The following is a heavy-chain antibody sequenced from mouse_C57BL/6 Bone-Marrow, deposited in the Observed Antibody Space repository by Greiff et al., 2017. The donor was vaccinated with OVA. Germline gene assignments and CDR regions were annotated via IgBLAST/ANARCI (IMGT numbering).Heavy chain of an antibody. CDR1: GYTFTSYW. CDR3: AREGVYSDWFAY. Sequence: QVQLKQSGAELVKPGASVKLSCKASGYTFTSYWMHWVKQRPGQGLEWIGMIHPNSGSTNYNEKFKSKATLTVDKSSSTAYMQLSSLTSEDSAVYYCAREGVYSDWFAYWGQGTLVTVSA. J-gene: IGHJ3*01. V-gene: IGHV1-64*01. D-gene: IGHD2-1*01. CDR2: IHPNSGST.